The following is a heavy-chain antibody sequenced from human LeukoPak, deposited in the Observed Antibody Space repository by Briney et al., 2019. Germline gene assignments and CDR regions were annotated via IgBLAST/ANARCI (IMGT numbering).Heavy chain of an antibody. V-gene: IGHV4-34*01. CDR1: GGSFSGYY. D-gene: IGHD3-22*01. J-gene: IGHJ4*02. CDR2: INHSGST. CDR3: ARIGRYYDSSGSPRPFDY. Sequence: SETLSLTCAVYGGSFSGYYWSWIRQPPGKGLEWIGEINHSGSTNYNPSLKSGLTISVDTSKNQFSLKLSSVTAADTAVYYCARIGRYYDSSGSPRPFDYWGQGTLVTVSS.